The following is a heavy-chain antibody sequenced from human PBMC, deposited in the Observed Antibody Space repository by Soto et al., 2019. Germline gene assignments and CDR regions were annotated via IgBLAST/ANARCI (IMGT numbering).Heavy chain of an antibody. V-gene: IGHV2-5*02. D-gene: IGHD3-10*02. CDR1: GVSLSTTGVG. Sequence: QITLKESGPTLVKPTQTLTLTCTFSGVSLSTTGVGVGWISEPTGKDLEWLALIYWDDDKRYSPSLKSRLTITNDTSKNRVVLTMNNMDPVDTATYYCAHSPRMTMYDYWGQGTLVTVSS. CDR3: AHSPRMTMYDY. CDR2: IYWDDDK. J-gene: IGHJ4*02.